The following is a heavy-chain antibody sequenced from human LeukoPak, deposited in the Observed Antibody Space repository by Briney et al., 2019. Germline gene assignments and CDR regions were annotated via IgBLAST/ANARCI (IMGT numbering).Heavy chain of an antibody. Sequence: PGGSLRLSCAASGFTFSSCAMSWVRQAPGKGLEWVSAISSSGGNTYYADSVKGRFTISRNNSKDTLYLQMNSLRAEDTAVYYCAKGPDSSGYASSAEYWGQGTLVTVSS. D-gene: IGHD3-22*01. CDR3: AKGPDSSGYASSAEY. CDR2: ISSSGGNT. J-gene: IGHJ4*01. CDR1: GFTFSSCA. V-gene: IGHV3-23*01.